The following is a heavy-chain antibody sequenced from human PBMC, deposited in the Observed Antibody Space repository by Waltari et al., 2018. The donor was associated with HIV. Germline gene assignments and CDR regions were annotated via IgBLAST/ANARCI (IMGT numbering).Heavy chain of an antibody. D-gene: IGHD6-6*01. CDR2: IDPRGGST. CDR1: GYTFSNYY. J-gene: IGHJ5*02. V-gene: IGHV1-46*01. Sequence: QVVLVQSGAEVKKPGASVHVSCKASGYTFSNYYMNWVRQAPGQGLEWMGLIDPRGGSTTYAQRFQGRLTMTWDTSTGTFFMKFSSLRSDDTAVYYCARDSSISARRGFDPWGQGTLVTVSS. CDR3: ARDSSISARRGFDP.